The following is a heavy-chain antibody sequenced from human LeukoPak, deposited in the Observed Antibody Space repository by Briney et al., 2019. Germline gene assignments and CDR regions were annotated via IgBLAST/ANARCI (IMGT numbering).Heavy chain of an antibody. V-gene: IGHV3-53*01. J-gene: IGHJ3*02. D-gene: IGHD6-13*01. CDR1: GFTVSSNY. CDR3: AKSKAAVGGVFDI. Sequence: PGGSLRLSCAASGFTVSSNYMSWVRQAPGKGLEWVSVIYSGGSTYYADSVKGRFTISRDNSKNTLYLQMNSLRAEDTAVYYCAKSKAAVGGVFDIWGQGTMVTVSS. CDR2: IYSGGST.